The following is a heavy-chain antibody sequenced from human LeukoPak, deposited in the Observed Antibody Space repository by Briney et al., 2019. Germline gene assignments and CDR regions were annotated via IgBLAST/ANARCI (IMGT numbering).Heavy chain of an antibody. Sequence: PSETLSLTCTVSGGSVSSGSYYWSWIRQPPGKGLEWIGYIYYSGSTNYNPSLKSRVTISVDTSKNQFSLKLSSVTAADTAVYYCARAKAVADYFYYWGQGTLVTVSS. V-gene: IGHV4-61*01. D-gene: IGHD6-19*01. CDR2: IYYSGST. J-gene: IGHJ4*02. CDR1: GGSVSSGSYY. CDR3: ARAKAVADYFYY.